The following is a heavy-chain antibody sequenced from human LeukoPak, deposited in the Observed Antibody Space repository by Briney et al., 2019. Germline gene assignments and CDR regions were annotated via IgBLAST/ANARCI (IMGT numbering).Heavy chain of an antibody. Sequence: SETLSLTCTVSGYSISSSYYWGWIRQPPGKGLEWIGSIYYSGSTYYNPSLKSRVTISVDTSKNQFSLKLSSVTAADTAVYYCARDPQGSSGWYIGDYWGQGTLVTVSS. V-gene: IGHV4-38-2*02. J-gene: IGHJ4*02. CDR2: IYYSGST. D-gene: IGHD6-19*01. CDR1: GYSISSSYY. CDR3: ARDPQGSSGWYIGDY.